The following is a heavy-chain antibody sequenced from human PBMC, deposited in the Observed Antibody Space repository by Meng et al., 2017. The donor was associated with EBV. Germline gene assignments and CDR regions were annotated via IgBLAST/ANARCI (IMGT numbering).Heavy chain of an antibody. CDR2: IIPILGIA. CDR1: GGTFSSYA. V-gene: IGHV1-69*10. J-gene: IGHJ4*02. D-gene: IGHD5-24*01. CDR3: ARERPGGMATTPYFDY. Sequence: VELVLTGAEVKKPGSSLKVSCKASGGTFSSYAISWVRQAPGKGLEWMGGIIPILGIANYAQKFQGRVTITADKSTSTAYMELSSLRSEDTAVYYCARERPGGMATTPYFDYWGQGTLVTVSS.